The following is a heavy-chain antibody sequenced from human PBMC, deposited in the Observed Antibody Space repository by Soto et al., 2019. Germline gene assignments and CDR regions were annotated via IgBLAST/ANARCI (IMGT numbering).Heavy chain of an antibody. J-gene: IGHJ3*02. D-gene: IGHD3-22*01. CDR3: ARRDSSGYYNDAFDI. V-gene: IGHV4-31*03. CDR1: GGSISSGGYY. CDR2: IYYSGST. Sequence: SETLSLTCTVSGGSISSGGYYWSWIRQHPGKGLEWIGYIYYSGSTYYNPSLKSRVTISVDTSKNQFSLKLSSVTAADTAVYYCARRDSSGYYNDAFDIWGQGTMVTVS.